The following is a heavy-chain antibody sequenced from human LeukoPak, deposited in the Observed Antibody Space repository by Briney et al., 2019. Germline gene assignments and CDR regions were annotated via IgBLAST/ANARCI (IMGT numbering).Heavy chain of an antibody. V-gene: IGHV3-23*01. CDR1: GFTFSSYW. CDR3: AKDRGIISDY. D-gene: IGHD3-10*01. J-gene: IGHJ4*02. CDR2: ISGSGDST. Sequence: SGGSLRLSCAASGFTFSSYWMHWVRQAPGKGLEWVSAISGSGDSTYYADSVKGRFTISRDNSKNTLYLQMSSLRVEDTAVYYCAKDRGIISDYWGQGTLVTVSS.